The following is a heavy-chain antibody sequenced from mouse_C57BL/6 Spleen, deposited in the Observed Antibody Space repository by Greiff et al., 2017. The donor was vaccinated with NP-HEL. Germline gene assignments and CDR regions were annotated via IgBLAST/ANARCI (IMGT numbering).Heavy chain of an antibody. CDR2: INPNNGGT. V-gene: IGHV1-26*01. D-gene: IGHD2-5*01. CDR1: GYTFTDYY. CDR3: AKAYYSNYAYAMDY. Sequence: EVQLQQSGPELVKPGASVKISCKASGYTFTDYYMNWVKQSHGKSLEWIGDINPNNGGTSYNQKFKGKATLTVDKSSSTAYMELRSLTSEDSAVYYCAKAYYSNYAYAMDYWGQGTSVTVAS. J-gene: IGHJ4*01.